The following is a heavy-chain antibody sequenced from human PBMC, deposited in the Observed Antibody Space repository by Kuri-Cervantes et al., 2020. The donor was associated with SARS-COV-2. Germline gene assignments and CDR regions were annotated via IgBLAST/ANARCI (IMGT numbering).Heavy chain of an antibody. V-gene: IGHV1-8*03. CDR1: GYTFTSYD. D-gene: IGHD1-26*01. CDR2: MNPNSGNT. Sequence: ASVKVSCKASGYTFTSYDINWVRQATGQGLEWMGWMNPNSGNTGYAQKFQGRVTITRNTSISTAYMELSRLGSDDTAVYYCAREFGYSGSYARQYNWFDPWGQGTLVTVSS. CDR3: AREFGYSGSYARQYNWFDP. J-gene: IGHJ5*02.